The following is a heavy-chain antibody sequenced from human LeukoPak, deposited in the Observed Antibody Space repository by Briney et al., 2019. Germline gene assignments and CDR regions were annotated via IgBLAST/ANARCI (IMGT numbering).Heavy chain of an antibody. J-gene: IGHJ4*02. V-gene: IGHV4-59*01. Sequence: SETLSLTCTVSGGSISSYYWSWIRQPPGKGLEWIGYIYYSGSTNYNPSLKSRVTISVDTSKNQFSLKLSPVTAADTAVYYCARGRDGYNREFDYWGQGTLVTVSS. D-gene: IGHD5-12*01. CDR3: ARGRDGYNREFDY. CDR1: GGSISSYY. CDR2: IYYSGST.